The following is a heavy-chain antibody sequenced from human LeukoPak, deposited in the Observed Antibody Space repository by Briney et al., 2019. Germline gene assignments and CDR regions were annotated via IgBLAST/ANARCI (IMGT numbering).Heavy chain of an antibody. Sequence: GGSLRLSCSGSGFTFSSYEMNWVRQAPGKGLEWISFIDSSGSTIYYADSVKGRFTISRDNAKKSLYLQMNSLRVEDTAVYYCARVPQWLVLSFDYWGQGTLVTVSS. CDR2: IDSSGSTI. CDR1: GFTFSSYE. D-gene: IGHD6-19*01. J-gene: IGHJ4*02. CDR3: ARVPQWLVLSFDY. V-gene: IGHV3-48*03.